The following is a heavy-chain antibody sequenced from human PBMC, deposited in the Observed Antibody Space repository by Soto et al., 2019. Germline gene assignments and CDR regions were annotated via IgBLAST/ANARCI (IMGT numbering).Heavy chain of an antibody. CDR2: IYPGDSDT. Sequence: GESLKISCKGSGYTFTDYWIGWVRQLPGKGLEWMGIIYPGDSDTRYSPSFQGHVTITVDKSTSTAYLQWNTLKASDTAMYYRARHISNFRYYYYAREVWRKGTTGT. CDR3: ARHISNFRYYYYAREV. D-gene: IGHD4-4*01. J-gene: IGHJ6*01. CDR1: GYTFTDYW. V-gene: IGHV5-51*01.